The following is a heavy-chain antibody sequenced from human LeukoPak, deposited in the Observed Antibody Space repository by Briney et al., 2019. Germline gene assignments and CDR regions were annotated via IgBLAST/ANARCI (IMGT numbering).Heavy chain of an antibody. CDR1: GFTFSSYS. Sequence: GGSLRLSCAASGFTFSSYSMNWVRQAPGKGLEWVSYISSSSSTIYYADSVKGRFTTSRDNAKNSLYLQMNSLRDEDTAVYYCARTPYYYYGMDVWGQGTTVTVSS. CDR2: ISSSSSTI. J-gene: IGHJ6*02. V-gene: IGHV3-48*02. CDR3: ARTPYYYYGMDV.